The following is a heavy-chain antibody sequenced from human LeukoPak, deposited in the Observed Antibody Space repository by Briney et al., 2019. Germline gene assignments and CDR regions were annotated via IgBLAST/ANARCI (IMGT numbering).Heavy chain of an antibody. J-gene: IGHJ5*02. CDR1: GGSISSYY. V-gene: IGHV4-59*01. D-gene: IGHD3-22*01. CDR2: IYYSGST. Sequence: KSSETLSLTCTVSGGSISSYYWSWIRQPPGKGLEWIGYIYYSGSTNYNPSLKSRVTISVDTSKNQFSLKLSSVTAADTAVYYCARGLYYYDSSGYYYNWFDPWGQGTVVTVSS. CDR3: ARGLYYYDSSGYYYNWFDP.